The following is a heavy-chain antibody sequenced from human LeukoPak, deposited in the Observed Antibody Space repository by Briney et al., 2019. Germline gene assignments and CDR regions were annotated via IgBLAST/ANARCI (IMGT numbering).Heavy chain of an antibody. CDR1: GGTFSSYA. CDR3: ARGSIVVAGMSGNWFDP. CDR2: IIPILGIA. D-gene: IGHD6-19*01. V-gene: IGHV1-69*04. Sequence: ASVKVSCKASGGTFSSYAISWVRQAPGQGLEWMGRIIPILGIANYAQKFQGRVTITADKSTSTAYMELSSLRSEDTAVYYCARGSIVVAGMSGNWFDPWGQGTLVTVSS. J-gene: IGHJ5*02.